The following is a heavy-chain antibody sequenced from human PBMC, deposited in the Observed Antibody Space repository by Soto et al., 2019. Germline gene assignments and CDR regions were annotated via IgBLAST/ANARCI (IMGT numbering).Heavy chain of an antibody. CDR2: ISVSGGST. CDR1: GFTFSSYA. V-gene: IGHV3-23*01. Sequence: EVQLLESGGGLVQPGGSLRLSCAASGFTFSSYAMSWVRQAPGKGLEWVSGISVSGGSTYYADSVKGRFTISRDNAKNKLYLQMNSLRAEDTAVYYYARDGSVFDAILRTDDAFDIWGQGTMVTVSS. D-gene: IGHD2-21*01. CDR3: ARDGSVFDAILRTDDAFDI. J-gene: IGHJ3*02.